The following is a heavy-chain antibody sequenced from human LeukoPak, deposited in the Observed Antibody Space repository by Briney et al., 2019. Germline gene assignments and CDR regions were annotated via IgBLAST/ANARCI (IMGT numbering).Heavy chain of an antibody. CDR1: GGSISSGGYF. CDR3: ARATHYSATSGGPYMDA. D-gene: IGHD2-15*01. V-gene: IGHV4-31*03. CDR2: IYHAGST. Sequence: PSQTPSLTCTVSGGSISSGGYFWSWIRQHPGKGLEWIAHIYHAGSTHDNPSLRGRVAISLDTSANQFSLRLSSVTAADTAVYFCARATHYSATSGGPYMDAWGQGTTVTVSS. J-gene: IGHJ6*03.